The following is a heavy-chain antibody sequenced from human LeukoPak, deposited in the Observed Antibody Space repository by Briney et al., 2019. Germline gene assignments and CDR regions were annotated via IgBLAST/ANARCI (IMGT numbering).Heavy chain of an antibody. CDR2: IYHSGRT. V-gene: IGHV4-38-2*02. CDR3: ARDRIVVSDPPNWFDP. CDR1: GSSISSGYY. Sequence: SATLSLTCSVSGSSISSGYYWGWLRQSPGTGLEWIGSIYHSGRTYYSPSLKSRVTISLDTSKNQFSLNLSSVTAAGTAVYYCARDRIVVSDPPNWFDPWGQGTLVSVSS. D-gene: IGHD3-22*01. J-gene: IGHJ5*02.